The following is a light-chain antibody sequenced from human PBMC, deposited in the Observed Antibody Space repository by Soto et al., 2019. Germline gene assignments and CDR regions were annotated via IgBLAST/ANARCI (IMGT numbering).Light chain of an antibody. CDR1: QRISSW. CDR3: QQYNSYPWT. J-gene: IGKJ1*01. V-gene: IGKV1-5*01. Sequence: DIQMTQSPSTLAAYVGDRVTITCRASQRISSWLAWYQQKPGKAPKLLIYDAYSLESGVPSRFSGSGAGTEFTLNISILQPDDFATYYCQQYNSYPWTFGQGTKVEIK. CDR2: DAY.